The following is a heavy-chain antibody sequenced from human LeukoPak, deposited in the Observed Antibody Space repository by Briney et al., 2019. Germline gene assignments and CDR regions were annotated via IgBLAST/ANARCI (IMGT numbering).Heavy chain of an antibody. V-gene: IGHV3-30*01. CDR1: GFTFSSYA. CDR2: ISYDGSNK. D-gene: IGHD6-6*01. Sequence: QPGRSLRLSCAASGFTFSSYAMHWVRQAPGKGLEWVAVISYDGSNKYYADSVKGRFTISRDNPKNTLYLQMNSLRAEDTAVYYCARGRVPYSSSPMGYWGQGTLVTVSS. CDR3: ARGRVPYSSSPMGY. J-gene: IGHJ4*02.